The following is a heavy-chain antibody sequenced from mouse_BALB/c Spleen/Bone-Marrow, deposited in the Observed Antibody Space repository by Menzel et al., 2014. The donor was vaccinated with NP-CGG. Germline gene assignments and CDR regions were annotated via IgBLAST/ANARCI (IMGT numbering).Heavy chain of an antibody. J-gene: IGHJ1*01. CDR3: ARGIETRCFDV. Sequence: EVKLMESGGGLVKPGGSLKLSCAASGFTFSDYAMSWVRRSPEKRLEWVAEISGGGSYTYYPDTVTGRVTISRDNAKNALYLEMSSLKSEDTAIYYCARGIETRCFDVWGAGTTVTVSS. CDR1: GFTFSDYA. CDR2: ISGGGSYT. V-gene: IGHV5-9-4*01.